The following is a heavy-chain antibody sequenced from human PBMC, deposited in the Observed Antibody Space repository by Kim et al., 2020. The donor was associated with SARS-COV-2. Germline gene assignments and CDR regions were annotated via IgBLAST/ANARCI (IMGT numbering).Heavy chain of an antibody. Sequence: ASVKVSCTASGYTFTGYYIHWVRQAPGQGLEWMGWINADSSDTNYAQNFQGRVTMTRDTSISTAYMELNRLKSDDTAIYYCARGSQVGGTDAARSPFEYWGQGTLVTVSS. CDR2: INADSSDT. CDR3: ARGSQVGGTDAARSPFEY. J-gene: IGHJ4*02. V-gene: IGHV1-2*02. CDR1: GYTFTGYY. D-gene: IGHD1-26*01.